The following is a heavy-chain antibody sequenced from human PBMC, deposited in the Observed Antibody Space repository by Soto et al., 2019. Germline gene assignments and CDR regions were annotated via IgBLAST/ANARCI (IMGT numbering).Heavy chain of an antibody. CDR2: IDPSDSYT. J-gene: IGHJ6*02. CDR3: ARPADTIFGVVYYYYGMDV. Sequence: GESLKISCKGSGYSFTSYWISWVRQMLGKGLEWMGRIDPSDSYTNYSPSFQGHVTISADKSISTAYLQWSSLKASDTAMYYCARPADTIFGVVYYYYGMDVWGQGTTVTVSS. D-gene: IGHD3-3*01. V-gene: IGHV5-10-1*01. CDR1: GYSFTSYW.